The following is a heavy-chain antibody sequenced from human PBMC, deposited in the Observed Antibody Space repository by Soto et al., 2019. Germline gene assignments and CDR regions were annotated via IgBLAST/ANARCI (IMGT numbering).Heavy chain of an antibody. Sequence: QVQLVESGGGVVQPGRSLRLSCAASGFTFSSYAMHWVRQAPGKGLEWVAVISYDGSNKHYADSVKGRFTISGDNSKNTLYLQMNSLRAEDTAVYYCARDRGCSSTSCHIPTRYYYGMDVWGQGTTVTVTS. CDR1: GFTFSSYA. D-gene: IGHD2-2*02. CDR3: ARDRGCSSTSCHIPTRYYYGMDV. J-gene: IGHJ6*02. CDR2: ISYDGSNK. V-gene: IGHV3-30-3*01.